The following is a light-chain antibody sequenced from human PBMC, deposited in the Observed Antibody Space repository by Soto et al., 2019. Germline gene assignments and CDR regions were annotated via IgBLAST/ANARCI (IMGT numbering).Light chain of an antibody. CDR3: QHYNSYSEA. CDR1: QSVSSD. J-gene: IGKJ1*01. V-gene: IGKV3-15*01. CDR2: YTS. Sequence: EIVLTQSPGTPSLSPGERATLSCRASQSVSSDLAWYQQKPGQAPRLLIYYTSTRATGFPARFSGGGSGTEFTLTISSLQPDDFATYYCQHYNSYSEAFGQGTKVDI.